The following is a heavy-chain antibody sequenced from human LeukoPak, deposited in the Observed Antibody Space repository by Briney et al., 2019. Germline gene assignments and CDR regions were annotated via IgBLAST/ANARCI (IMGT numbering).Heavy chain of an antibody. CDR3: ARRVGMNYYDSSGIDY. J-gene: IGHJ4*02. D-gene: IGHD3-22*01. CDR2: IYYSGNT. CDR1: GGFISSTSYY. V-gene: IGHV4-39*01. Sequence: PSETLSLTCTVSGGFISSTSYYWGWIRQPPGKGLEWIGSIYYSGNTYYNPSLKSRVTISVDTSKNQFSLKLSSVTAADTAVYYCARRVGMNYYDSSGIDYWGQGTLVSVSS.